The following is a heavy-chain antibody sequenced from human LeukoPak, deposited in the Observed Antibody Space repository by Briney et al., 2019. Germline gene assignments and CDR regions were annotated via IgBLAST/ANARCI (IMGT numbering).Heavy chain of an antibody. CDR3: ARRSGITIFGVAIDY. Sequence: SETLSLTCTVSGGSISSYYWSWIRQPAGKGLEWIGRIYTSGSTNYNPSLKSRVTMSVDTSKNQFSLKLSSVTAADTAVYYCARRSGITIFGVAIDYWGQGTLVTVSS. CDR1: GGSISSYY. V-gene: IGHV4-4*07. D-gene: IGHD3-3*01. J-gene: IGHJ4*02. CDR2: IYTSGST.